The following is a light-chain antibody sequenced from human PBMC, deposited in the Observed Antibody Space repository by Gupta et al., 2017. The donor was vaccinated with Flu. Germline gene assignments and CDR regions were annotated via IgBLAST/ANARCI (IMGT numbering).Light chain of an antibody. V-gene: IGKV2-30*01. J-gene: IGKJ2*01. CDR2: KGS. CDR1: ASRVYEEGETY. CDR3: RQGKRWPYT. Sequence: VILGQPAAISCCASASRVYEEGETYLNWFQQRPGQSPRRLIYKGSNRDSGVPDRFSGSGSDTYFTLQISRGEAEDVGIYYCRQGKRWPYTFGQGTMMEIK.